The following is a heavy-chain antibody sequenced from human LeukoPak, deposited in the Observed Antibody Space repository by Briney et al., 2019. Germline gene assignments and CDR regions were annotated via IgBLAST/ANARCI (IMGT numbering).Heavy chain of an antibody. CDR3: AKDGVGATTNWFDP. CDR2: ISGSGGST. Sequence: ETLSLTCAVYGGSFSGYYWSWVRQAPGKGLEWVSAISGSGGSTYYADSVKGRFTISRDNSKNTLYLQMNSLRAEDTAVYYCAKDGVGATTNWFDPWGQGTLVTVSS. CDR1: GGSFSGYY. J-gene: IGHJ5*02. D-gene: IGHD1-26*01. V-gene: IGHV3-23*01.